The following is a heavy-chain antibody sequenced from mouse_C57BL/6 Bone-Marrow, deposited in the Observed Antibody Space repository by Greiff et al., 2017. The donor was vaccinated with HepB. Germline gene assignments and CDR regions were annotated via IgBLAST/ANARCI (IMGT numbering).Heavy chain of an antibody. Sequence: VQLQQSGPELVKPGASVKMSCKASGYTFTDYNMHWVKQSHGKSLEWIGYINPNNGGTSYNQKFKGKATLTVNKSSSTAYMELLSLTSEDSAVYYCAPHYYGSTLYAMDYWGQGTSVTVSS. CDR1: GYTFTDYN. CDR2: INPNNGGT. J-gene: IGHJ4*01. CDR3: APHYYGSTLYAMDY. D-gene: IGHD1-1*01. V-gene: IGHV1-22*01.